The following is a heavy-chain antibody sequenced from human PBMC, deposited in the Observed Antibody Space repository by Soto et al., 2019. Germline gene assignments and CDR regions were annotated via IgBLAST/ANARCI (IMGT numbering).Heavy chain of an antibody. J-gene: IGHJ4*02. CDR2: INHSGST. CDR1: GGSISSGGYS. V-gene: IGHV4-30-2*01. Sequence: QLQLQESGSGLVKPSQTLSLTCAVSGGSISSGGYSWSWIRQPPGKGLEWIGYINHSGSTYYNPCLKRRVTISVDRSKTQFSLKLSSVTASDTAVYYCASGQQLVRNYWGQGTLVTVSS. CDR3: ASGQQLVRNY. D-gene: IGHD6-13*01.